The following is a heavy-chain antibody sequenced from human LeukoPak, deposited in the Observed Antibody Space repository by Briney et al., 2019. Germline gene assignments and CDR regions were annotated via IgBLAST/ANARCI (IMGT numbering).Heavy chain of an antibody. V-gene: IGHV1-2*06. CDR1: GYTFTGYF. J-gene: IGHJ4*02. CDR2: INPNSGGT. Sequence: ASVKVSCKSSGYTFTGYFMHWVRQAPGQGLEWMGRINPNSGGTNYKQKFRGRVTMTRDTSISTAYMDLNRLTSDDTAVYCCARQSGSNVDWGQGTLVTVSS. D-gene: IGHD1-26*01. CDR3: ARQSGSNVD.